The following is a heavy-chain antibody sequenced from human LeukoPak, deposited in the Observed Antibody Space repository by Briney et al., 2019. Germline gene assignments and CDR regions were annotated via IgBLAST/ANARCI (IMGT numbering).Heavy chain of an antibody. J-gene: IGHJ1*01. CDR2: ISGGGSST. CDR1: GFTLSSYA. D-gene: IGHD5-24*01. CDR3: ARDLDDYNALPPFFQH. Sequence: GGSLRLSCAASGFTLSSYAMSWVRQAPGKGLDWVSAISGGGSSTYSADSVKGRFTISRDNSKNMLYLQMNSLRAEDTAVYYCARDLDDYNALPPFFQHWGQGTLVTVSS. V-gene: IGHV3-23*01.